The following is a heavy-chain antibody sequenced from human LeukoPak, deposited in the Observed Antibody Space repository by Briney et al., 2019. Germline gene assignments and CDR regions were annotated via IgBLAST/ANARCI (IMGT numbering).Heavy chain of an antibody. CDR2: TRWNSDTR. CDR3: ITNGGGDSGYGNFDY. D-gene: IGHD5-12*01. J-gene: IGHJ4*02. CDR1: GFTFDDYA. Sequence: GGSLRLSCAVTGFTFDDYAMHWVRQVPGKGLEWVAGTRWNSDTRGYVDSAKGRFTISRDNARHSLYLQMNSLRAEDTALYYCITNGGGDSGYGNFDYWGQGTLVTVSS. V-gene: IGHV3-9*01.